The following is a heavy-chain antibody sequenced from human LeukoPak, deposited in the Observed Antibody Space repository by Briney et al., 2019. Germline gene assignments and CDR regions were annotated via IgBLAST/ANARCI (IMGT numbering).Heavy chain of an antibody. Sequence: GGSLRLSCAASGFPFNAYWMTWVRQAPGKGLEWVANIRQDGDTKYYVDSVKGRFTISRDNSKNTLYLQMNSLRAEDSAVYYCAKDLGYYSSYYYGMDVWGQGTTVTVSS. D-gene: IGHD4-11*01. CDR1: GFPFNAYW. CDR2: IRQDGDTK. CDR3: AKDLGYYSSYYYGMDV. V-gene: IGHV3-7*01. J-gene: IGHJ6*02.